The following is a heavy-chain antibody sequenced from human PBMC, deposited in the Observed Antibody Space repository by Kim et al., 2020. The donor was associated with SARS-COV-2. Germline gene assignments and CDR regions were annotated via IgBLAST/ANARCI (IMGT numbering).Heavy chain of an antibody. CDR1: GGTFSSYA. Sequence: SVKVSCKASGGTFSSYAISWVRQAPGQGLEWMGGIIPIFGTANYAQKFQGRVTITADESTSTAYMELSSLRSEDTAVYYCARGVWGSLGTIGYYYMDVWGKETTVTVSS. J-gene: IGHJ6*03. CDR3: ARGVWGSLGTIGYYYMDV. V-gene: IGHV1-69*13. D-gene: IGHD3-16*01. CDR2: IIPIFGTA.